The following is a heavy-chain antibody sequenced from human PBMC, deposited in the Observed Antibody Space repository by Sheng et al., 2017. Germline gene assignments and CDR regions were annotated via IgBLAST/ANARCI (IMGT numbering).Heavy chain of an antibody. D-gene: IGHD3-3*01. CDR2: IRTKSNTYAT. V-gene: IGHV3-73*02. Sequence: EVQLVESGGGLVQPGESLKLSCAASGFTFSGFSMHWVRQASGKGLEWIGRIRTKSNTYATAYAASVKGRFTISRDDSKNTAYLFMNSVKTDDTAIYYCTRQRIEGSDYYGSDSWGQGTLVTVSS. CDR3: TRQRIEGSDYYGSDS. J-gene: IGHJ4*02. CDR1: GFTFSGFS.